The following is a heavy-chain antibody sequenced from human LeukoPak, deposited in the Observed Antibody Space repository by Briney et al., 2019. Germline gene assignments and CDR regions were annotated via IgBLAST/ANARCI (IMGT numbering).Heavy chain of an antibody. J-gene: IGHJ5*02. D-gene: IGHD2-2*01. CDR3: ARGRPRCSSTSCLNWFDP. CDR2: MNPNSGNT. Sequence: GVSVKVSCKASGYTFTSYDINWVRQAPGQGLEWMGWMNPNSGNTVYAQKFQGRVTITRNTSISTAYMELSSLRSEDTAVYYCARGRPRCSSTSCLNWFDPWGQGTLVTVSS. CDR1: GYTFTSYD. V-gene: IGHV1-8*03.